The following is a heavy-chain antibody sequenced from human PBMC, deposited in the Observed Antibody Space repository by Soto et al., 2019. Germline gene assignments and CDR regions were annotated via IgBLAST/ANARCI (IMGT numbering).Heavy chain of an antibody. V-gene: IGHV1-69*06. CDR3: ASRVNGYSGFATDC. J-gene: IGHJ4*02. D-gene: IGHD5-12*01. CDR2: IVPIFGTA. Sequence: SVKVSCKASGGTFNSYDLTWVRQAPGQGLEWMGRIVPIFGTANYAQKFQGRVTITADKSTSTAYMELSNLRSEDTAVYYCASRVNGYSGFATDCWGQGTLVTVSS. CDR1: GGTFNSYD.